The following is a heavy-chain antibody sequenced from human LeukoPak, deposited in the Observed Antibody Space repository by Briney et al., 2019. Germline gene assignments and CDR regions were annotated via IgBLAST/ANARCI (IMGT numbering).Heavy chain of an antibody. Sequence: SDTLSLTCTVSGGSISSSSYYGAWIRQPRGKGLEWIECIYYSGSTYYNPSLKSRVTISVDTSKNQFSLKLSSVTAADTAVYYCARELSGSYEAHFDYWGQGTLVIVSS. D-gene: IGHD1-26*01. CDR2: IYYSGST. CDR3: ARELSGSYEAHFDY. CDR1: GGSISSSSYY. J-gene: IGHJ4*02. V-gene: IGHV4-39*07.